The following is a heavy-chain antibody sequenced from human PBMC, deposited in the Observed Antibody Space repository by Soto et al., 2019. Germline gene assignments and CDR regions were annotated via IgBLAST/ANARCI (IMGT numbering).Heavy chain of an antibody. Sequence: QVQLQESGPGLVKPLETLSLICTVSGDSGAIEDYYWSGFRHPPGKTLEWIGYIYNSGITNYNPSLKSRVTISVDTSKNRFPLNLNSVTAADTAIYYCARAHPSEAVAGTGYYFGLDVWGQGTTVTVSS. D-gene: IGHD6-19*01. J-gene: IGHJ6*02. CDR3: ARAHPSEAVAGTGYYFGLDV. CDR2: IYNSGIT. CDR1: GDSGAIEDYY. V-gene: IGHV4-61*08.